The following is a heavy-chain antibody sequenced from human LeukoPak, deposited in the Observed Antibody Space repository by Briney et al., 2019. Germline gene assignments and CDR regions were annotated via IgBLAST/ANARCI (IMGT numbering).Heavy chain of an antibody. V-gene: IGHV4-4*02. CDR2: IYHSGST. CDR1: GGSISSSNW. J-gene: IGHJ4*02. CDR3: ARSRYGSGSDGIN. D-gene: IGHD3-10*01. Sequence: SETLSLTCAVSGGSISSSNWWSWVRQPPGKGLEWIGEIYHSGSTNYNPSLKSRVTISVDKSKNQFSLKLSSVTAADTAVYYCARSRYGSGSDGINWGQGTLVTVSS.